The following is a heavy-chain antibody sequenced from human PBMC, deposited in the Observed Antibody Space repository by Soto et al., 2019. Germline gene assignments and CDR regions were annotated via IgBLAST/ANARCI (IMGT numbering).Heavy chain of an antibody. J-gene: IGHJ3*02. D-gene: IGHD3-10*01. Sequence: EVQLVESGGDLVQPGGSLRLSCAASGFTFRSFWMHWVRQAPGKGLVWVSRINSDGSGASYADFVEGRFIISRDNAKNTVYLQMNSLRVEDTAVYYCIRDYGEAGSTNALDIWGQGTMVTVSS. CDR2: INSDGSGA. CDR3: IRDYGEAGSTNALDI. CDR1: GFTFRSFW. V-gene: IGHV3-74*01.